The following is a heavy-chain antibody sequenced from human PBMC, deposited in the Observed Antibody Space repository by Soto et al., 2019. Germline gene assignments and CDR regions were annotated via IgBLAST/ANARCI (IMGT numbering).Heavy chain of an antibody. D-gene: IGHD3-10*01. Sequence: SQTLSLTCAISGDSVSSNSAAWNWIRQSPSRGLEWLGRTYYRSKWYNDYAVSVKSRITINPDTSKKQFSLQLNSVTPEDTAVYYCARSMMVRGVFNWFDPWGQGTLVTVSS. V-gene: IGHV6-1*01. J-gene: IGHJ5*02. CDR2: TYYRSKWYN. CDR1: GDSVSSNSAA. CDR3: ARSMMVRGVFNWFDP.